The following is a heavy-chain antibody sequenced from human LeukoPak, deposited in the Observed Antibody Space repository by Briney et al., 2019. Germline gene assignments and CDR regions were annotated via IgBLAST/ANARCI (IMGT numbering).Heavy chain of an antibody. CDR3: ARGGTLVQGVTILYGMDV. CDR1: GDTFTSYD. D-gene: IGHD3-10*01. V-gene: IGHV1-8*01. J-gene: IGHJ6*02. CDR2: MNPNSGNT. Sequence: ASVKLSCKPSGDTFTSYDINWGRQATGQGLEWMGWMNPNSGNTVYAQKFRGRVTMTRDTSTSTAYMELSRLSSEDTAVYYCARGGTLVQGVTILYGMDVWGQGTTVTVSS.